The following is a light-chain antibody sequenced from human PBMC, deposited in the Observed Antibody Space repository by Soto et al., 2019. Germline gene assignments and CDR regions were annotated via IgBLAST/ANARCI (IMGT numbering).Light chain of an antibody. V-gene: IGKV1-6*01. J-gene: IGKJ1*01. Sequence: AIQLSQSPSSLSATVGDRVTITCRASQGIRNDLGWYQQKPGKAPKLLIYAASSLQSGVPSRFSGSASGTDFTLTISSLQPEDFATYYCLQDYSYPWTFGQGTKVDI. CDR1: QGIRND. CDR3: LQDYSYPWT. CDR2: AAS.